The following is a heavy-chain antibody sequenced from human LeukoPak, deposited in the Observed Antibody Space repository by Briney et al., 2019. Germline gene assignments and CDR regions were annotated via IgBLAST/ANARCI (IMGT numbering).Heavy chain of an antibody. V-gene: IGHV3-23*01. J-gene: IGHJ5*02. CDR3: ASAGYASWFDP. CDR1: GFTFSSRA. CDR2: ISDSGGST. Sequence: PGGSLRLSCAASGFTFSSRAMSWVRQAPGKGLEWVSTISDSGGSTNYADSVKGRFTISRHNSKNTLYLQMNSLRAEDTAVYYCASAGYASWFDPWGQGTLVTVSS. D-gene: IGHD3-16*01.